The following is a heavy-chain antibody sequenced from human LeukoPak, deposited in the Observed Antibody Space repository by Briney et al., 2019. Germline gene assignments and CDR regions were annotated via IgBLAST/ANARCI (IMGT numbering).Heavy chain of an antibody. CDR1: GGSFSGYY. V-gene: IGHV4-59*08. J-gene: IGHJ5*02. D-gene: IGHD3-9*01. CDR2: IYYSGST. CDR3: ARLLLRYFDLNSAGGWFDP. Sequence: SETLSLTCTVYGGSFSGYYWSWIRQPPGKGLEWIGYIYYSGSTNYNPSLKSRVTISVDTSKNQFSLKLSSVTAADTAVYYCARLLLRYFDLNSAGGWFDPWGQGTLVTVSS.